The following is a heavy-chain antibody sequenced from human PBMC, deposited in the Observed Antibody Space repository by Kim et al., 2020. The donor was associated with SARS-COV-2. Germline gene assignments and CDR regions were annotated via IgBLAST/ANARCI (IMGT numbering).Heavy chain of an antibody. Sequence: SGKGRFTISRDNAKNSLYLQMNSLRAEDTAVYYCARGTAHYGYYYYGMDVWGQGTTVTVSS. V-gene: IGHV3-21*01. D-gene: IGHD4-17*01. CDR3: ARGTAHYGYYYYGMDV. J-gene: IGHJ6*02.